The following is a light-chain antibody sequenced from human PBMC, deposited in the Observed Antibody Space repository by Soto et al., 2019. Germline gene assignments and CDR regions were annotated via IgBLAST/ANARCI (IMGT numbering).Light chain of an antibody. J-gene: IGKJ2*01. Sequence: DIQLTQFPSTLSASIGDRVTITCRASQTISSSLAWYQQKPGKAPKLLIYKATNLETGVTSRFSGSGSGTEFALTISSLHPDDFATYYCQQYIRYSPYTFGQGTRLEIK. CDR3: QQYIRYSPYT. V-gene: IGKV1-5*03. CDR1: QTISSS. CDR2: KAT.